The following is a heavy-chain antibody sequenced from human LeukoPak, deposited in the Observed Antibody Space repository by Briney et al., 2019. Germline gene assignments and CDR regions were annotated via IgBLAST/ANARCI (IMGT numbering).Heavy chain of an antibody. CDR2: ISYDGSNK. CDR3: AKDHGIAAAGNEGDAFDI. CDR1: GFTFSSYG. D-gene: IGHD6-13*01. Sequence: GRSLRLSCAASGFTFSSYGMHWVRQAPGKGLERVAVISYDGSNKYYADSVKGRLTISRDNSKNTLYLQMNSLRAEDTAVYYCAKDHGIAAAGNEGDAFDIWGQGTMVTVSS. J-gene: IGHJ3*02. V-gene: IGHV3-30*18.